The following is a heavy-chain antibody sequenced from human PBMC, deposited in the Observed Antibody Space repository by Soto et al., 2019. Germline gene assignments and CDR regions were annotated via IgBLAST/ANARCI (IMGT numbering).Heavy chain of an antibody. Sequence: PSETLSLTCTVSGGSISSYYWSWIRQPPGMGLEWIGYIYYSGSTNYNPSLKSRVTISVDTSKNQFSLKLSSVTAADTAVYYCARSYYDFWSGVDPWGQGTLVTVSS. CDR2: IYYSGST. D-gene: IGHD3-3*01. V-gene: IGHV4-59*08. CDR1: GGSISSYY. CDR3: ARSYYDFWSGVDP. J-gene: IGHJ5*02.